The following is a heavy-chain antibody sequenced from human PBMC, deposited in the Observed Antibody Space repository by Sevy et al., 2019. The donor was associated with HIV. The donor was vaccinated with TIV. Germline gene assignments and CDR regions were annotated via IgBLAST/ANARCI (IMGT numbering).Heavy chain of an antibody. CDR1: GFTFSSYW. D-gene: IGHD3-10*01. J-gene: IGHJ3*02. Sequence: GGSLRLSCAASGFTFSSYWMSWVRQAPGKGLEWVANIKQDGSEKYYVDSVKGRFTISRDNAKNSLYLQMNSLRAEDTAVYYCARVPLWFGELGDAFDIWGQGTMFTVSS. CDR3: ARVPLWFGELGDAFDI. V-gene: IGHV3-7*01. CDR2: IKQDGSEK.